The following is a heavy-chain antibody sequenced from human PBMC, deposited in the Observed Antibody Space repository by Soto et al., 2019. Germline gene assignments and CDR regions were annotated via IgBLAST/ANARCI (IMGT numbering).Heavy chain of an antibody. CDR3: ARLVYGDYADFDY. V-gene: IGHV4-59*05. J-gene: IGHJ4*02. CDR1: GGSITSYH. D-gene: IGHD4-17*01. CDR2: IYYSGST. Sequence: KPSETLSLTCVVSGGSITSYHWSWIRQFPGKGLEWIGSIYYSGSTYYNPSLKSRVTISVDTSKNQFSLKLSSVTAADTAVYYCARLVYGDYADFDYWGQGTLVTVSS.